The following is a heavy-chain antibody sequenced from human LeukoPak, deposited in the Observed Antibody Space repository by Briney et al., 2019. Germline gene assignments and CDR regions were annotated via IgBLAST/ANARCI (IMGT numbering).Heavy chain of an antibody. D-gene: IGHD2-21*02. J-gene: IGHJ1*01. CDR1: GFTFSSYG. Sequence: PGRSLRLSCAVSGFTFSSYGMHWVRQAPGKGLEWVAVISYDGTNKYYADSVKGRFTISRDNSKNTLYLQMNSLRAEDTAVYYCAKEGYCGGDCLEYFQHWGQGTLVTVSS. V-gene: IGHV3-30*18. CDR2: ISYDGTNK. CDR3: AKEGYCGGDCLEYFQH.